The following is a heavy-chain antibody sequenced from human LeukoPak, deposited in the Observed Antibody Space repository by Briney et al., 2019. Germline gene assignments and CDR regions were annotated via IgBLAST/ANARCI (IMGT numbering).Heavy chain of an antibody. J-gene: IGHJ4*02. CDR1: GYTFTSYA. CDR3: AAGIVATTVDY. D-gene: IGHD5-12*01. V-gene: IGHV1-3*01. Sequence: ASVKVSCKASGYTFTSYAMHWVRQAPGQGLEWMGWINAGNGNTKYSQKFQGRVTITRDTSASTAYMELSSLRSEDTAVYYCAAGIVATTVDYWGQGTLVTVSS. CDR2: INAGNGNT.